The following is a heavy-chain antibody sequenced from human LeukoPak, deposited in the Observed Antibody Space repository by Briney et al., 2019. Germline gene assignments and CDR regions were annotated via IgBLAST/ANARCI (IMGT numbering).Heavy chain of an antibody. CDR2: IYHNGST. Sequence: SETLSLTCTVSGYSISSGYFWGWIRQPPGKGLEWIGSIYHNGSTYYNPSLKSRVTISGNTSKNQSSLKLSSVTAADTAVYYCARELYHSGSRIDYWGQGTLVTVSS. J-gene: IGHJ4*02. D-gene: IGHD3-10*01. V-gene: IGHV4-38-2*02. CDR1: GYSISSGYF. CDR3: ARELYHSGSRIDY.